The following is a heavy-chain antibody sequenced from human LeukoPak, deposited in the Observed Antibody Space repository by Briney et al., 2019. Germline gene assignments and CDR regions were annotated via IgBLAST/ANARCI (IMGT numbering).Heavy chain of an antibody. Sequence: GGSLRLSCAASGFTFSSYGMHWVRQAPGKGLEWVAVIWYDGSNKYYADSVKGRFTISRDNSKNTLYLQMNSLRAEDTAVYYCARGTVTTLYFDYWGQGTLVTVSS. V-gene: IGHV3-33*01. CDR3: ARGTVTTLYFDY. D-gene: IGHD4-4*01. J-gene: IGHJ4*02. CDR2: IWYDGSNK. CDR1: GFTFSSYG.